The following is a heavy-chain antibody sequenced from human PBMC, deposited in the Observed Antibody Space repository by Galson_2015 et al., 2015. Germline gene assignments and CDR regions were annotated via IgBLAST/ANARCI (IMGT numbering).Heavy chain of an antibody. CDR3: ARRTKTTVTTYWFDP. V-gene: IGHV5-51*01. CDR1: GYSFTSYW. CDR2: IYPGDSDT. Sequence: QSGAEVKKPGESLKISCKGSGYSFTSYWIGWVRQMPGKGLEWMGIIYPGDSDTRYSPSFQGQVTISADKSISTAYLQWSSLKASDTAMYYCARRTKTTVTTYWFDPWGQGTLVTVSS. J-gene: IGHJ5*02. D-gene: IGHD4-17*01.